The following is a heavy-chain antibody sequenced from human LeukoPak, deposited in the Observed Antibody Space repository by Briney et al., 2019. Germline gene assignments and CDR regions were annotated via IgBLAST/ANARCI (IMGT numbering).Heavy chain of an antibody. J-gene: IGHJ4*02. CDR2: IYSGGST. Sequence: GGSLRLSCAASGFTVSSNYMSRVRQAPGKGLEWVSVIYSGGSTYYADSVKGRFTISRDNSKNTLYLQMNSLRAEDTAVYYCAREDYYDSSGYYYEDWGQGTLVTVSS. D-gene: IGHD3-22*01. CDR3: AREDYYDSSGYYYED. CDR1: GFTVSSNY. V-gene: IGHV3-53*01.